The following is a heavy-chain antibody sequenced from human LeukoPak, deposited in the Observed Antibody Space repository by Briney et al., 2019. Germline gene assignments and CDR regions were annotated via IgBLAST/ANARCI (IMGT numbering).Heavy chain of an antibody. CDR1: GVSISSGDYY. D-gene: IGHD3-22*01. CDR3: ARVDDSSGHFDY. V-gene: IGHV4-30-4*01. J-gene: IGHJ4*02. CDR2: IYYSGST. Sequence: KPSETLSLTCTVSGVSISSGDYYWSWIRQPPGKGLEWIGYIYYSGSTYYNPSLKSRVTISVDTSKNQFSLKLSSVTAADTAVYYCARVDDSSGHFDYWGQGTLVTVSS.